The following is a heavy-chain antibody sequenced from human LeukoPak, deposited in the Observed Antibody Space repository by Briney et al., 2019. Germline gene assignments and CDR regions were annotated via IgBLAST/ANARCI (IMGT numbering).Heavy chain of an antibody. CDR2: IYYTGST. V-gene: IGHV4-59*01. J-gene: IGHJ5*01. D-gene: IGHD6-19*01. CDR3: ARAFSSGWYPYSIGGLWFDY. CDR1: GGSISSYY. Sequence: SETLSLTCTVSGGSISSYYWSWIRQPPGKGLEWIGNIYYTGSTNSNPSLKSRVTISVDTSKNQFSLKLNSVIAADTAVYYCARAFSSGWYPYSIGGLWFDYWGEGTLVTVSS.